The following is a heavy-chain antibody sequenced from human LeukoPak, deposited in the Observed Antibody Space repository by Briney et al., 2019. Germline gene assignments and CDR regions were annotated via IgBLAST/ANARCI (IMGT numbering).Heavy chain of an antibody. D-gene: IGHD3-10*01. CDR1: GGSFSGYY. Sequence: PSETLSLTCAVYGGSFSGYYWSWIRQPPGKGLEWIGEINHSGSINYNPSPKSRVTISVDTSKNQFSLKLSSVTAADTAVYYCARGTIITMVRGVKHNWFDPWGQGTLVTVSS. V-gene: IGHV4-34*01. CDR2: INHSGSI. J-gene: IGHJ5*02. CDR3: ARGTIITMVRGVKHNWFDP.